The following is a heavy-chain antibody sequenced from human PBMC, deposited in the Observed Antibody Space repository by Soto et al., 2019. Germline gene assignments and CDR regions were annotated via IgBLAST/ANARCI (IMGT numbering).Heavy chain of an antibody. CDR2: INPSGGST. D-gene: IGHD3-22*01. V-gene: IGHV1-46*01. CDR1: GYTYTGYY. J-gene: IGHJ6*02. Sequence: ASVKVYFKASGYTYTGYYIPLVRPEPRQGLEWMGIINPSGGSTSYAQKFQGRVTMTRDTSTSTVYMELSSLRSEDTAVYYCARGGGSSGYYYKHYYYYGMDVWGQGTTVTGSS. CDR3: ARGGGSSGYYYKHYYYYGMDV.